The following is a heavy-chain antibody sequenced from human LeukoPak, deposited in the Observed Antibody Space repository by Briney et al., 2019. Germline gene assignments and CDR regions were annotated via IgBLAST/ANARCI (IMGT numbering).Heavy chain of an antibody. CDR2: ISTSGTT. D-gene: IGHD1-14*01. V-gene: IGHV4-61*02. J-gene: IGHJ6*03. CDR1: GASISSGSYY. CDR3: ARGTKYYYYYYMDV. Sequence: SQTLSLTCTVSGASISSGSYYWTWIRQPAGKGLEWIGRISTSGTTNYNPSLKSRVTISVDTSKNQFSLKLSSVTAADTAVYYCARGTKYYYYYYMDVWGKGTTVTVSS.